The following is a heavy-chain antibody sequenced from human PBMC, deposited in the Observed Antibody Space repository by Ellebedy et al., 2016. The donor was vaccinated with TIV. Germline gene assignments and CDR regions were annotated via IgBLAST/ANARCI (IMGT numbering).Heavy chain of an antibody. CDR1: GFTFSSYA. Sequence: GESLKISCAASGFTFSSYAMSWVRQAPGKGLEWVSAISGSGGSTYYADSVKGRFTISRDNSKNTLYLQMNSLRAEDTAVYYCAKIMVRGVITARDYWGQGTLVTVSS. D-gene: IGHD3-10*01. CDR2: ISGSGGST. J-gene: IGHJ4*02. CDR3: AKIMVRGVITARDY. V-gene: IGHV3-23*01.